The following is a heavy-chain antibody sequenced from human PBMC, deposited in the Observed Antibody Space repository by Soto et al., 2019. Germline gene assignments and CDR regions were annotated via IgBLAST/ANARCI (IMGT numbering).Heavy chain of an antibody. CDR3: ARDAAGTDAFDI. Sequence: HPGGSLRLSCAASGFTFSSYAMSWVRQAPGKGLEWVSAISGSGGSTYYADSVKGRFTISRDNSKNTLYLQMNSLRAEDTAVYYCARDAAGTDAFDIWGQGTMVTVAS. D-gene: IGHD6-13*01. CDR2: ISGSGGST. V-gene: IGHV3-23*01. J-gene: IGHJ3*02. CDR1: GFTFSSYA.